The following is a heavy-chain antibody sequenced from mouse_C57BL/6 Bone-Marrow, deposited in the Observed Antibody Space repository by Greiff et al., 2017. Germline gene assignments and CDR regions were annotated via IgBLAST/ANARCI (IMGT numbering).Heavy chain of an antibody. J-gene: IGHJ2*01. CDR1: GFTFSSYG. V-gene: IGHV5-6*02. CDR2: ISSGGSYT. CDR3: ARRDWSYYFDY. Sequence: DVMLVESGGDLVKPGGSLKLSCAASGFTFSSYGMSWVRQTPDKRLEWVATISSGGSYTYYPDSVKGRFTISRDNGKNTLYLQMSSLKSEDTAMYYCARRDWSYYFDYWGQGTTLTVSS. D-gene: IGHD4-1*01.